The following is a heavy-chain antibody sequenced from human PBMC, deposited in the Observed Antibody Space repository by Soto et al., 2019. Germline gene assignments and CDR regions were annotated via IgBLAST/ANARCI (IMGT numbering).Heavy chain of an antibody. D-gene: IGHD3-22*01. CDR1: GFTFGYYA. J-gene: IGHJ4*02. CDR3: TRVGYYDSSGYYYGLGGYFDY. Sequence: PGGSLRLSCTASGFTFGYYAMIWGLQAPGKGLEWVGFIRSKAYGGTTEYAASVKGRFTISRDDSKSIAYLQMNSLKTEDTAVYYCTRVGYYDSSGYYYGLGGYFDYWGQGTLVTVSS. CDR2: IRSKAYGGTT. V-gene: IGHV3-49*04.